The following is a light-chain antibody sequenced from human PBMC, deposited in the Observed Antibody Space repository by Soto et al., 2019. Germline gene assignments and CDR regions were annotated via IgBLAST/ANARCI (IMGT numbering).Light chain of an antibody. CDR3: SSYTGRNNWV. J-gene: IGLJ3*02. V-gene: IGLV2-8*01. CDR2: EVS. CDR1: SSDVGGYND. Sequence: QSALTQPPSASGSPGQSVTISCTGTSSDVGGYNDVSWYQQDPGKAPKLMIYEVSKRPSGVPDRFSGSKSGNTASLTVSGLQAEDEADYYCSSYTGRNNWVFGGGTKLTVL.